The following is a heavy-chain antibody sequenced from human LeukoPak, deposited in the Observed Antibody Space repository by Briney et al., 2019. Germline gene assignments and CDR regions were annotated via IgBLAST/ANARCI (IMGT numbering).Heavy chain of an antibody. Sequence: SETLSLTCAVYGGSFSGYYWSWIRQPPGKGLEWIGEINHSGSTNYNPSLKSRVTISVDTSKSQFSLKLSSVTAADTAVYYCARERKRYGSGSYLPYWGQGTLVTVSS. V-gene: IGHV4-34*01. J-gene: IGHJ4*02. CDR1: GGSFSGYY. CDR2: INHSGST. D-gene: IGHD3-10*01. CDR3: ARERKRYGSGSYLPY.